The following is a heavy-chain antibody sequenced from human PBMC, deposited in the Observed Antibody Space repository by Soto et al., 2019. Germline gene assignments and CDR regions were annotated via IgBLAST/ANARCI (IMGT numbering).Heavy chain of an antibody. J-gene: IGHJ4*02. D-gene: IGHD4-17*01. CDR3: ARIRTTVVTRWGGDFDY. CDR2: ISSSSSYI. Sequence: EVQLVESGGGLVKPGGSLRLSCAASGFTFSSYSMNWVRQAPGKGLEWVSSISSSSSYIYYADSVKGRFTISRDNAKNSLYLQMNSLRAEDTAVYYCARIRTTVVTRWGGDFDYWGQGTLVTVSS. CDR1: GFTFSSYS. V-gene: IGHV3-21*01.